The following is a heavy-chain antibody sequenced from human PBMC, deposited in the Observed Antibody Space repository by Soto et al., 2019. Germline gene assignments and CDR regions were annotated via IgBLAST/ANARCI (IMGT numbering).Heavy chain of an antibody. CDR3: ARFGYNGYGRMDV. CDR1: GGTFSSYA. J-gene: IGHJ6*02. D-gene: IGHD5-12*01. V-gene: IGHV1-69*13. Sequence: ASVKVSCKASGGTFSSYAISWVRQAPGQGLEWMGGIIPIFGTANYAQKFQGRVTITADESTSTAYMELSSLRSEDTAVYYCARFGYNGYGRMDVWGQGTTVTVSS. CDR2: IIPIFGTA.